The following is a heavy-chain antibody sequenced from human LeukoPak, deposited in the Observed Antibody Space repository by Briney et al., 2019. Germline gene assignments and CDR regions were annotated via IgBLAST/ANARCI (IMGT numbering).Heavy chain of an antibody. CDR2: IIPIFGTA. V-gene: IGHV1-69*05. J-gene: IGHJ6*03. CDR1: GGTFSSYA. D-gene: IGHD6-13*01. Sequence: SVKVSCRASGGTFSSYAISWVRQAPGQGLEWMGRIIPIFGTANYAQTFQGRVTITTDESTSTAYMELSSLRSEDTAVYYCARETQQHYYYYYMDVWGKGTTVTVSS. CDR3: ARETQQHYYYYYMDV.